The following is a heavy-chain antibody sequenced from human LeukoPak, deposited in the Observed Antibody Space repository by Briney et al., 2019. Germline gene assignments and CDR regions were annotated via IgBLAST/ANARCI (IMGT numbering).Heavy chain of an antibody. CDR1: GGSFSGYY. Sequence: SETLSLTCAVDGGSFSGYYWSWIRQPPGKGLEWIGEINHSGSTNYNPSLKSRVTISVDTSKNQFSLKLSSVTAADTAVYYCARRASLQLWPRDYAFDIWGQGTMVTVSS. CDR3: ARRASLQLWPRDYAFDI. CDR2: INHSGST. D-gene: IGHD5-18*01. J-gene: IGHJ3*02. V-gene: IGHV4-34*01.